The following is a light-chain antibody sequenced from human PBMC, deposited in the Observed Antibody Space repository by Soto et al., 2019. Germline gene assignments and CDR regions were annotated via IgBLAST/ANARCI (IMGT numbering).Light chain of an antibody. J-gene: IGKJ1*01. CDR1: QSVLYSSNNKNY. V-gene: IGKV4-1*01. CDR3: QQYYSTLTWT. Sequence: DIVMTQSPVTLAVSLVERATINCKSSQSVLYSSNNKNYLAWYQQKPGQPPKLLIYWASTRESGVPDRFSGSGSGTDFTLTISSLQAEDVAVYYCQQYYSTLTWTFGQGTKVEIK. CDR2: WAS.